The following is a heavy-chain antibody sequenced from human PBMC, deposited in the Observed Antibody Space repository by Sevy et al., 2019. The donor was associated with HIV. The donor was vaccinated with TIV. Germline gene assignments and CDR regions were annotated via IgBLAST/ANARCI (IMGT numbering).Heavy chain of an antibody. V-gene: IGHV3-48*03. J-gene: IGHJ4*02. CDR1: GFTFSSSA. CDR2: ISGSGNTI. Sequence: GGSLRLSCAASGFTFSSSAMHWVRQAPGKGLEWVSKISGSGNTIYYADSVKGRFTISRDNAKNSLYLQMNGLRAEDTAFYYCARTLSRLDPQVDYWGQGTLVTVSS. CDR3: ARTLSRLDPQVDY.